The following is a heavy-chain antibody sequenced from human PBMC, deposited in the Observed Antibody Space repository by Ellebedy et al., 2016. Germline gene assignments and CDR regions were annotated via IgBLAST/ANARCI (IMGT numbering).Heavy chain of an antibody. CDR1: GFTFDDYG. CDR2: INWNGGST. D-gene: IGHD6-19*01. V-gene: IGHV3-20*04. J-gene: IGHJ4*02. Sequence: GESLKISCAASGFTFDDYGMSWVRQAPGKGLEWVSGINWNGGSTGYADSVKGRFTISRGNAKNSLYLQMNSLRAEDTALYYCARVFAAVAGLNYFDYWGQGTLVTVSS. CDR3: ARVFAAVAGLNYFDY.